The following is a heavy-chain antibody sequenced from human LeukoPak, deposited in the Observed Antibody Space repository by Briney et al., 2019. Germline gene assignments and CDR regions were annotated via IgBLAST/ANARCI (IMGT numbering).Heavy chain of an antibody. CDR2: IYYSGST. CDR3: ARHGRKWELLSAFDI. J-gene: IGHJ3*02. V-gene: IGHV4-39*01. D-gene: IGHD1-26*01. Sequence: SETLSLTCTVSGGSISSSSYYWGWIRQPSGKGLEWIGSIYYSGSTYYNPSLKSRVTISVDTSKNQFSLRLSSVTAADTAVYYCARHGRKWELLSAFDIWGQGTMVTVSS. CDR1: GGSISSSSYY.